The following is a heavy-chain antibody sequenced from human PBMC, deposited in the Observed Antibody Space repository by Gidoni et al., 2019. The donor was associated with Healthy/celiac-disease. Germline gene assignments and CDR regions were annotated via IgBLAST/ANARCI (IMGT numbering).Heavy chain of an antibody. CDR2: IYYSGST. Sequence: QLQLQESGPGLVKPSETLSLTCTVSGGSISSSSYYWGWIRQPPGKGLEGIGSIYYSGSTYYNPSLKSRVTISVDTSKNQFSLKLSSVTAADTAVYYCARLPYYDSSGYYYGAFDIWGQGTMVTVSS. V-gene: IGHV4-39*01. CDR3: ARLPYYDSSGYYYGAFDI. D-gene: IGHD3-22*01. CDR1: GGSISSSSYY. J-gene: IGHJ3*02.